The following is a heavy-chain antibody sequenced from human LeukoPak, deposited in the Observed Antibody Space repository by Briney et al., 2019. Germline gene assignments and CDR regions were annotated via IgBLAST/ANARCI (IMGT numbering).Heavy chain of an antibody. J-gene: IGHJ6*02. V-gene: IGHV1-69*13. CDR2: IIPIFGTA. D-gene: IGHD1-26*01. CDR1: GGTFSSYA. Sequence: ASVKVSCKASGGTFSSYAISWVRQAPGQGLEWMGGIIPIFGTANYAQKFQGRVTITADEYTSTAYMELSSLRSEDTAVYYCARSAGATTSDWYYYYGMDVWGQGTTVTVSS. CDR3: ARSAGATTSDWYYYYGMDV.